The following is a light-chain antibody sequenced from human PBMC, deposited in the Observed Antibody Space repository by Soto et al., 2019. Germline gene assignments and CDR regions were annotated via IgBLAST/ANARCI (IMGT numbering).Light chain of an antibody. J-gene: IGKJ1*01. Sequence: EIVMTQSPATLSVSPGGTATLSCRATQSISDTLAWYHQKPGQAPRLLIYGASRRATRFPASFSGSVSGTDFTLTIRSLQPEDSAFYDGQQYNNLPPTVGQGTKVDIK. CDR2: GAS. CDR1: QSISDT. CDR3: QQYNNLPPT. V-gene: IGKV3-15*01.